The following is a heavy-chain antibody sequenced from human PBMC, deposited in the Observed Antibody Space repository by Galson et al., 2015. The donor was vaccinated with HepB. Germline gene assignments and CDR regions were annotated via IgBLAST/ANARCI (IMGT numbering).Heavy chain of an antibody. D-gene: IGHD6-6*01. V-gene: IGHV1-18*01. J-gene: IGHJ4*02. Sequence: SVKVSCKASGYTFSNYGITWVRQAPGQGLEWMGYINAYNGVTNSARKLQGRVTMTTDTSTSTAYMELRSLRSDDTAVYYCARQPLLAARPFPFGFWGQGTPVTGPS. CDR2: INAYNGVT. CDR3: ARQPLLAARPFPFGF. CDR1: GYTFSNYG.